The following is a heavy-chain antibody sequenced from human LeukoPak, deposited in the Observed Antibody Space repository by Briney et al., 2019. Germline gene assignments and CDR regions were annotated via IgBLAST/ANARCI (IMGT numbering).Heavy chain of an antibody. V-gene: IGHV3-48*03. CDR1: GFTVSSNY. D-gene: IGHD3-10*02. CDR3: AELGITMIGGV. CDR2: ISSSGSTI. J-gene: IGHJ6*04. Sequence: QTGGSLRLSCAASGFTVSSNYMSWVRQAPGKGLECVSYISSSGSTIYFADSVKGRFTISRDNARNSLYLQMNSLRAEDTAVYYCAELGITMIGGVWGKGTTVTISS.